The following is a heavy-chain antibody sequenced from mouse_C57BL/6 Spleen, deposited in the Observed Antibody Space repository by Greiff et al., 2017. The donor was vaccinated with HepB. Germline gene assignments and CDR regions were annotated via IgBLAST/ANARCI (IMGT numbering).Heavy chain of an antibody. V-gene: IGHV5-4*01. D-gene: IGHD1-1*01. Sequence: EVKVVESGGGLVKPGGSLKLSCAASGFTFSSYAMSWVRQTPEKRLEWVATISDGGSYTYYPDNVKGRFTISRDNAKNNLYLQMSHLKSEDTAMYYCARDTNGSSFAYWGQGTLVTVSA. CDR1: GFTFSSYA. J-gene: IGHJ3*01. CDR2: ISDGGSYT. CDR3: ARDTNGSSFAY.